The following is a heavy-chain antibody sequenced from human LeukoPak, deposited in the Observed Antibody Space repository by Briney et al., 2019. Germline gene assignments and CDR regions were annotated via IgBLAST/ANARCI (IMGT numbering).Heavy chain of an antibody. CDR1: GGSFSGYY. D-gene: IGHD3-16*02. CDR3: ARDGIGIMITFGGVIVSPSFDY. J-gene: IGHJ4*02. CDR2: IYHSGST. V-gene: IGHV4-34*01. Sequence: SETLSLTCAVYGGSFSGYYWSWIRQPPGKGLEWIGSIYHSGSTYYNPSLKSRVTISVDTSKNQFSVKLSSVTAADTAVYYCARDGIGIMITFGGVIVSPSFDYWGQGTLVTVSS.